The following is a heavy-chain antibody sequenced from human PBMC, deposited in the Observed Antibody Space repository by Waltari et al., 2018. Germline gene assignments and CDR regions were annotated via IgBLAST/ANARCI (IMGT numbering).Heavy chain of an antibody. CDR2: INPNMGGT. CDR1: GYTFTGYY. Sequence: QVQLVQSGAEVKKPGASVKVSCKASGYTFTGYYMHWVRQAPGQGLEWMGRINPNMGGTNNAQKFQGGVTRTRDTSISTAYMGLSRLRSDDTAVYYCARAGVVWWELGHYWGQGTLVTVSS. D-gene: IGHD1-26*01. CDR3: ARAGVVWWELGHY. J-gene: IGHJ4*02. V-gene: IGHV1-2*06.